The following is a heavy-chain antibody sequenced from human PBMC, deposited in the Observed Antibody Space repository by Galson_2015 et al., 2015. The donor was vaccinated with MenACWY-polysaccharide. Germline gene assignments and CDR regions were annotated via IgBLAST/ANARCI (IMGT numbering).Heavy chain of an antibody. CDR2: IYSSGST. CDR1: GGSINSGSYF. V-gene: IGHV4-61*02. J-gene: IGHJ3*02. Sequence: LSLTCTVSGGSINSGSYFWSWIRQPAGKGLEWIGRIYSSGSTNYNPSLKSRVTISVDTSKNQFSLKLSSVTAADTAVYYCARGENYFDSSGLDAFDIWGQGTMVAVSS. D-gene: IGHD3-22*01. CDR3: ARGENYFDSSGLDAFDI.